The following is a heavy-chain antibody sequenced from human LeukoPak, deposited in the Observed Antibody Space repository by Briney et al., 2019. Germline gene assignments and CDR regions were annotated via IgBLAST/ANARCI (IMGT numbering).Heavy chain of an antibody. CDR1: GYTFTGYY. J-gene: IGHJ4*02. Sequence: ASVKVSCKASGYTFTGYYMHWVRQAPGQGLEWMGWINPNSGGTNYAQKFQGRVTMTRDTSISTAYMELSRLRSDDTAVYYCARASFASSDSFDYWGQGTLVTVSS. V-gene: IGHV1-2*02. D-gene: IGHD6-19*01. CDR3: ARASFASSDSFDY. CDR2: INPNSGGT.